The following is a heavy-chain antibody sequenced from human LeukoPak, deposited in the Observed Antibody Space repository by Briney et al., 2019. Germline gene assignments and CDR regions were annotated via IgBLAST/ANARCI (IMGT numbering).Heavy chain of an antibody. D-gene: IGHD3-3*01. CDR3: AKAPRGFWSGYYDY. Sequence: PGGSLRLSCAASGFTFSSYAMSWVRQAPGKGLEWVSLISWDGGSTYYADSVKGRFTISRDNSKNSLYLQMNSLRTEDTALYYCAKAPRGFWSGYYDYWGQGTLVTVSS. CDR2: ISWDGGST. CDR1: GFTFSSYA. V-gene: IGHV3-43*02. J-gene: IGHJ4*02.